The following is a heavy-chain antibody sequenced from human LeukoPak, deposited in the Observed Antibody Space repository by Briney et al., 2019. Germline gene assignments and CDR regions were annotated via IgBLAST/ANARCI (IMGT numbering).Heavy chain of an antibody. CDR2: INPNSGGT. Sequence: ASVKVSCKASGYTFTGYYMHWVRQAPGQGLEWTGWINPNSGGTNYAQKFQGRVTMTRDTSISTAYMELSRLRSDDTAVCYCARAMYYYDSSGYAHGYWGQGTLVTVSS. D-gene: IGHD3-22*01. CDR3: ARAMYYYDSSGYAHGY. V-gene: IGHV1-2*02. J-gene: IGHJ4*02. CDR1: GYTFTGYY.